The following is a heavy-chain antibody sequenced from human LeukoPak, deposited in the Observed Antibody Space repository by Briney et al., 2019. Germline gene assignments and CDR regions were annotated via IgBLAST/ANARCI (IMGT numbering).Heavy chain of an antibody. CDR2: INRSGST. CDR1: GGSFSGYY. V-gene: IGHV4-34*01. J-gene: IGHJ4*02. CDR3: ARGPKIHFWSGYYSARFDY. D-gene: IGHD3-3*02. Sequence: SETLSLTCAVYGGSFSGYYWSWIRQPPGKGLEWIGEINRSGSTNYNPSLKSRVTISVDTSKNQFSLKLSSVTAADTAVYYCARGPKIHFWSGYYSARFDYWGQGTLVTVSS.